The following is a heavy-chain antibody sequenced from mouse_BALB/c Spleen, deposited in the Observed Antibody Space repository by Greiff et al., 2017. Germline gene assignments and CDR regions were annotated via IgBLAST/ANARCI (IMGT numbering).Heavy chain of an antibody. Sequence: VQLQQSGAELARPGASVKMSCKASGYTFTSYTMHWVKQRPGKGLEWIGYINPSSGYTNYNQKLKDKVTLTADKASSTVYMQLSSLTSEDSAVYYCARNYGYLDYWGQGTSVTVSS. J-gene: IGHJ4*01. CDR3: ARNYGYLDY. D-gene: IGHD1-2*01. CDR2: INPSSGYT. V-gene: IGHV1-4*01. CDR1: GYTFTSYT.